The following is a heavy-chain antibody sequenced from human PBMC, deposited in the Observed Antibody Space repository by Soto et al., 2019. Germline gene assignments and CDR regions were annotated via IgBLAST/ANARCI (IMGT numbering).Heavy chain of an antibody. J-gene: IGHJ4*02. Sequence: KTSETVSLTCAFYGGSFSGYYWSWIRQPPGKGLEWIGEINHSGSTNYNPSLKSRVTISVDTSKNQFSLKLSSVTAADTAVYYCARGDGSGWYLFDYWGQGTLVTVSS. V-gene: IGHV4-34*01. D-gene: IGHD6-19*01. CDR3: ARGDGSGWYLFDY. CDR1: GGSFSGYY. CDR2: INHSGST.